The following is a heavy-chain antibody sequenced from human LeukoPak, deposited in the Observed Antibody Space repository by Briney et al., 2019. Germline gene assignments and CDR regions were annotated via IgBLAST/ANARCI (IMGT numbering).Heavy chain of an antibody. CDR1: GCTFSSYS. CDR3: ARVAYCSSASCKGAFAI. J-gene: IGHJ3*02. CDR2: IAHDGSNK. Sequence: GGSLRLSCADSGCTFSSYSMNWVRQAPGKGLEWVAVIAHDGSNKYYADSVKGRFTISRDNSKNTLYLQMNSLRAEDTAVYYCARVAYCSSASCKGAFAIWGQRTMVTLSS. D-gene: IGHD2-2*01. V-gene: IGHV3-30*03.